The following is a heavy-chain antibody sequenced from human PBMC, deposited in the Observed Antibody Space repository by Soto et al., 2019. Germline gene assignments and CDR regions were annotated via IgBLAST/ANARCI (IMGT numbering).Heavy chain of an antibody. Sequence: ASVKVSCKASGYTFTSYYMHWVRQAPGQGLEWMGWMNPNSGNTGYAQKFQGRVTMTRNTSISTAYMELSSLRSEDTAVYYCARGHDYGDLGIDYWGQGTLVTVSS. CDR3: ARGHDYGDLGIDY. D-gene: IGHD4-17*01. V-gene: IGHV1-8*02. CDR2: MNPNSGNT. J-gene: IGHJ4*02. CDR1: GYTFTSYY.